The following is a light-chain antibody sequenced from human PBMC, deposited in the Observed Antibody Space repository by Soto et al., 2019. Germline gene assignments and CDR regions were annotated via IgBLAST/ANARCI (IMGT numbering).Light chain of an antibody. J-gene: IGKJ4*01. CDR3: QQYSSSPLT. CDR2: AAS. Sequence: EIVLTQSPGTLSMSPGERATLSCRASQSVRNSYVAWYQQKPGQAPRVLIYAASSRATGIPDRFSGSGSGTDFTRTISRLEPEDFAVYYCQQYSSSPLTCGGGTRVEIK. V-gene: IGKV3-20*01. CDR1: QSVRNSY.